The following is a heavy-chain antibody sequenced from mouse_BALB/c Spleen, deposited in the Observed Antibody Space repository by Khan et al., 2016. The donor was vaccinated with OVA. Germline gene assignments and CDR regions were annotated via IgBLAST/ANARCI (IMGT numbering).Heavy chain of an antibody. J-gene: IGHJ2*01. CDR3: TRSDSGTVFDY. D-gene: IGHD4-1*01. Sequence: QVQLQQSGPELVKPGASVRISCKASGYTFKSYYIHWVKQRPGQGLEWIGWIYPGYVNTEYNEKFKGKATLTADKSSSTAYMKLSSLTSEDSAVYFCTRSDSGTVFDYWGQGTTLTVSS. V-gene: IGHV1S56*01. CDR1: GYTFKSYY. CDR2: IYPGYVNT.